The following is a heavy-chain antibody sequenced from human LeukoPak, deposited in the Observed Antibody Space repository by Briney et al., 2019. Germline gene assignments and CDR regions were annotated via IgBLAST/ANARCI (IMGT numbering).Heavy chain of an antibody. CDR1: GYTFTSYG. Sequence: ASVKVSCKASGYTFTSYGISWVRQAPGQGLEWMGWISAYNGNTNYAQKLQGRVTMTTDTSTSTACMELRSLRSDDTAVYYCALSYSGYEGYYYYYYGMDVWGQGTTVTVSS. CDR2: ISAYNGNT. CDR3: ALSYSGYEGYYYYYYGMDV. V-gene: IGHV1-18*01. J-gene: IGHJ6*02. D-gene: IGHD5-12*01.